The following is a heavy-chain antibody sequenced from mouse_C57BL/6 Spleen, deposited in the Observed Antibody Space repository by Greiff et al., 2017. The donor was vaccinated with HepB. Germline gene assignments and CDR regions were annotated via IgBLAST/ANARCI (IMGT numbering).Heavy chain of an antibody. V-gene: IGHV1-15*01. D-gene: IGHD2-3*01. CDR2: IDPETGGT. Sequence: QVHVKQSGAELVRPGASVTLSCKASGYTFTDYEMHWVKQTPVHGLEWIGAIDPETGGTAYNQKFKGKAILTADKSSSTAYMELRSLTSEDSAVYYCTRVGYYPWFAYWGQGTLVTVSA. CDR1: GYTFTDYE. CDR3: TRVGYYPWFAY. J-gene: IGHJ3*01.